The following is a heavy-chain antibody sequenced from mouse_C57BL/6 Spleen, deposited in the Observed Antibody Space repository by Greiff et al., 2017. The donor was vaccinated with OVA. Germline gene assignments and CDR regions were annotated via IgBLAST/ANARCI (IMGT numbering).Heavy chain of an antibody. CDR2: ISDGGSYT. V-gene: IGHV5-4*01. Sequence: EVHLVESGGGLVKPGGSLKLSCAASGFTFSSYAMSWVRQTPDKRLEWVATISDGGSYTYYPDNVKGRFTISRDNAKNNLYLQMSHLKSEDTAMYYCAREWLRRGYYFDYWGQGTTLTVSS. CDR1: GFTFSSYA. D-gene: IGHD2-2*01. CDR3: AREWLRRGYYFDY. J-gene: IGHJ2*01.